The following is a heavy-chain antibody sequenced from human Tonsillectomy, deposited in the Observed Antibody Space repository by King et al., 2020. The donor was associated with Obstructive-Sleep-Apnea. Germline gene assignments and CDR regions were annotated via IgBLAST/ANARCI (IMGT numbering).Heavy chain of an antibody. D-gene: IGHD1-14*01. CDR2: ISYNGRSI. V-gene: IGHV3-30*04. CDR3: ATSVGKLSYFDY. J-gene: IGHJ4*02. Sequence: VQLVQSGGGVVQPGRSLRLSCAASGFIFSDYAMNWVRQAPGKGLEWVATISYNGRSIYYADSVKGRFTISRDNSRNTLYLQMNSLRTEDTAVYYCATSVGKLSYFDYGGQGTLVTVSS. CDR1: GFIFSDYA.